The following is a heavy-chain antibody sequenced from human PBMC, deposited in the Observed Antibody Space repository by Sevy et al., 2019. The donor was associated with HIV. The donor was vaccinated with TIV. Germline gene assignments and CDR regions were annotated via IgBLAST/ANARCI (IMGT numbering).Heavy chain of an antibody. V-gene: IGHV1-24*01. CDR2: VDPEDGET. CDR1: GYTLTELS. J-gene: IGHJ4*02. Sequence: ASVKVSCKVSGYTLTELSMHWLRQAPGKGLEWVGSVDPEDGETVYEHNFQGRVSMTEDTSTDIAYMEVISLKFEDTAVYYCATTKDYYDSSGYPFDYWGQGTLVTVSS. D-gene: IGHD3-22*01. CDR3: ATTKDYYDSSGYPFDY.